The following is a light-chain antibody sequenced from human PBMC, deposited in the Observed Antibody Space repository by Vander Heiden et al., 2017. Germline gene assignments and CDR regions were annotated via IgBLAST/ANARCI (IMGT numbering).Light chain of an antibody. CDR3: SSYTSSSTLEV. V-gene: IGLV2-14*03. Sequence: QSALTQPASVSGSPGPSITISCTGTSSDVGAYNYVSWYQQHPGKAPKIMIYDVSNRPSGVSIRFSGSKSGNTASLTISGLQAEDEADYYCSSYTSSSTLEVFGGGTKLTVL. CDR2: DVS. J-gene: IGLJ2*01. CDR1: SSDVGAYNY.